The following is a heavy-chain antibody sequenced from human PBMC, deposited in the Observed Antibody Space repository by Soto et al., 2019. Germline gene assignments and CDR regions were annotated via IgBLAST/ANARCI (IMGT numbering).Heavy chain of an antibody. D-gene: IGHD6-19*01. CDR2: ISAYNGNT. V-gene: IGHV1-18*01. Sequence: ASVKVSCKASGYTFTSYGFNWVRQAPGQGLEWMGWISAYNGNTNYAQKLQGRVTMTTDTSTSTAYMELRSLRSDDTAVYYCARAALGGAVAASVYWGQGPLVTVSS. CDR3: ARAALGGAVAASVY. J-gene: IGHJ4*02. CDR1: GYTFTSYG.